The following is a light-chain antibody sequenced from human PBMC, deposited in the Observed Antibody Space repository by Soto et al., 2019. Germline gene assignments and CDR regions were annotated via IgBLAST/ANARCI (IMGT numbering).Light chain of an antibody. Sequence: DIQMTQSPSSLSASVGDRVTITCRASQSIRRSLNWYQQKPGKAPKLLIYAASTLQSGVPSRFSGSGSGTDFTLTNSSLQPEDSATYYCQQYYSYPWTFGQGTKVDIK. CDR2: AAS. V-gene: IGKV1-39*01. CDR1: QSIRRS. CDR3: QQYYSYPWT. J-gene: IGKJ1*01.